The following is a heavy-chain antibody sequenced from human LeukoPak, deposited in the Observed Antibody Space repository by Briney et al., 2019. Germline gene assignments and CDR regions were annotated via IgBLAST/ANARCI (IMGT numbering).Heavy chain of an antibody. V-gene: IGHV3-11*05. CDR3: AREQQLALDY. J-gene: IGHJ4*02. Sequence: GDSLRLSCAASGFTFNTYAMSWVRQAPGKGLEWVSYISSSSSYTNYADSVKGRFTISRDNAKNSLYLQMNSLRAEDTAVYYCAREQQLALDYWGQGTLVTVSS. D-gene: IGHD6-13*01. CDR2: ISSSSSYT. CDR1: GFTFNTYA.